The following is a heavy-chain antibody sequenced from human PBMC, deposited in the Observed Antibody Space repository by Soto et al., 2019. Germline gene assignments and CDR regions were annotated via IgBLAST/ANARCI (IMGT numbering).Heavy chain of an antibody. J-gene: IGHJ4*02. CDR1: GFTLDDYA. D-gene: IGHD3-3*01. CDR2: ISWNGGSI. Sequence: PGGSLRLSCAASGFTLDDYAMHWVRQAPGKGLEWISGISWNGGSIDYADSVKGRFIISRDNARNSLYLQMNSLRAEDTAVYYCARDWSYFDYWGQGTLVTVSS. V-gene: IGHV3-9*01. CDR3: ARDWSYFDY.